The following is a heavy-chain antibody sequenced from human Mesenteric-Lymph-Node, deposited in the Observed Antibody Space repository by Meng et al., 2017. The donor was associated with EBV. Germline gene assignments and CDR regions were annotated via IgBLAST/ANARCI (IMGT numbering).Heavy chain of an antibody. CDR3: ARFGYSGDNYFDY. D-gene: IGHD5-12*01. CDR2: IYHSGST. J-gene: IGHJ4*02. V-gene: IGHV4-4*02. Sequence: QVQLQESGPGLVKPSGTLSPTCAVSGGSIGSSNWRSWDRQPPGKGLEWIGEIYHSGSTNYNPSLKSRVTISLDKSMNQFSLKLTSVTAADTAVYYCARFGYSGDNYFDYWGQGTLVTVSS. CDR1: GGSIGSSNW.